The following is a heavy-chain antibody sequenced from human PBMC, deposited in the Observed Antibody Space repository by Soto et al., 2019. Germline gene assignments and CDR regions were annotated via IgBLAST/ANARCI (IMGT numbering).Heavy chain of an antibody. CDR3: AMDSSSWYRRYYYYYGMDV. V-gene: IGHV1-69*01. Sequence: QVQLVQSGAEVKKPGSSVKVSCKASGGTFSSYAISWVRQAPGQGLEWMGGIIPIFGTANYAQKFQGRVMITADESTSTAYMELSSLRSEDTAVYYCAMDSSSWYRRYYYYYGMDVWGQGTTVTVSS. CDR2: IIPIFGTA. CDR1: GGTFSSYA. J-gene: IGHJ6*02. D-gene: IGHD6-13*01.